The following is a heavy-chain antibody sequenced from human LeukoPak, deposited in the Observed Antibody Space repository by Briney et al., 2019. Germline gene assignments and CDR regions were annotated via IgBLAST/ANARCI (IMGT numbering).Heavy chain of an antibody. Sequence: GASVKVSCNASGGTFSSYAISWVRQAPGQGLEWMGGIIPIFGTANYAQKFQGRVTFTSDDSTSTAYMELSSLRSEDTAVYYCARLKRGIGAAGTSLRGWFDPWGQGTLVTVSS. D-gene: IGHD6-13*01. J-gene: IGHJ5*02. V-gene: IGHV1-69*13. CDR3: ARLKRGIGAAGTSLRGWFDP. CDR2: IIPIFGTA. CDR1: GGTFSSYA.